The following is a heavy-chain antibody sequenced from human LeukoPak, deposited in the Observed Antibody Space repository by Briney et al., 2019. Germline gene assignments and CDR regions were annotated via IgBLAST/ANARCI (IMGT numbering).Heavy chain of an antibody. V-gene: IGHV3-23*01. CDR1: GITLSNYG. CDR2: ISGSGGST. D-gene: IGHD3-22*01. Sequence: GGSLRLSCAVSGITLSNYGMSWIRQAPGKGLEWVAGISGSGGSTYYADSVKGRFTISRHKPKNTLYLQMNSLRAEDTAVYFCAKRGVVIRVILVGFHKQAYYFESWGQGVLVTVSS. J-gene: IGHJ4*02. CDR3: AKRGVVIRVILVGFHKQAYYFES.